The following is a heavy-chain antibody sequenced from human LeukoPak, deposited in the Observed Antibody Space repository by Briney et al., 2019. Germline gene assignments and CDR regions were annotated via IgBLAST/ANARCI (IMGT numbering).Heavy chain of an antibody. Sequence: GGSLRLSCAASGFTFSSYEMNWVRQAQGKGLERVSYISSSGSTIYYADSVKDRSTISRDNAKNSLYLQMNSLRAEDTAVYYCARDRGGDCYLDYWGQGTLVTVSS. J-gene: IGHJ4*02. CDR1: GFTFSSYE. CDR3: ARDRGGDCYLDY. V-gene: IGHV3-48*03. D-gene: IGHD2-21*02. CDR2: ISSSGSTI.